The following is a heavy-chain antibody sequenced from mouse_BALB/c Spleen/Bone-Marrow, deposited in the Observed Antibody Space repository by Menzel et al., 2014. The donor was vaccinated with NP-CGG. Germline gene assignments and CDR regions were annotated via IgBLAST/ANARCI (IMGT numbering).Heavy chain of an antibody. Sequence: EVQLVESGGGLVQPGGSRKLSWEASGFTFSHFGMHWVRQAPEKGLEWVAYISGGSSYIYYVYTVKGRFTISRDNPKNTLILHMTNIRSEYTAIDICSSGKYNDWFAMDYWVQGTSFTIAS. J-gene: IGHJ4*01. CDR3: SSGKYNDWFAMDY. CDR1: GFTFSHFG. D-gene: IGHD1-3*01. CDR2: ISGGSSYI. V-gene: IGHV5-17*02.